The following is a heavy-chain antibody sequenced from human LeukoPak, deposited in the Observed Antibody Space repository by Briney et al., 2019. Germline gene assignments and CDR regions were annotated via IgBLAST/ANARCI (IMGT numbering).Heavy chain of an antibody. J-gene: IGHJ6*02. V-gene: IGHV3-21*01. Sequence: GSLRLSCAASGFTFSSYSMNWVRQAPGKGLEWVSSISSSSSYIYYADSVKGRFTISRDNAKNSLYLQMNSLRAEDTAVYYCAREMGYCSSTTCYYYGMDVWGQGTTVTVSS. CDR2: ISSSSSYI. CDR1: GFTFSSYS. D-gene: IGHD2-2*01. CDR3: AREMGYCSSTTCYYYGMDV.